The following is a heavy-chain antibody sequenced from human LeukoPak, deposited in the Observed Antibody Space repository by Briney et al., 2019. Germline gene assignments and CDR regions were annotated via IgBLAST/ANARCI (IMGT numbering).Heavy chain of an antibody. Sequence: PGGSLRLSCAASGFTFSSYAISWVRQAPGKGLEWVSAISGSGGGTFYADSVKGRFTISRDNSKNTLYLQMNSLRAEDTAVYYCAKYTMVRGVIEPIFDYWGQGTLVTVSS. D-gene: IGHD3-10*01. CDR1: GFTFSSYA. J-gene: IGHJ4*02. CDR3: AKYTMVRGVIEPIFDY. CDR2: ISGSGGGT. V-gene: IGHV3-23*01.